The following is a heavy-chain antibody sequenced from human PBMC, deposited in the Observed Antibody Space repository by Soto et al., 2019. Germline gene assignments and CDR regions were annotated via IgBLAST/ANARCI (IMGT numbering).Heavy chain of an antibody. CDR3: AKDVGGYSGYAFDY. D-gene: IGHD5-12*01. J-gene: IGHJ4*02. CDR2: ISTSGGST. V-gene: IGHV3-23*01. Sequence: EVQLLESGGGLVQPGGSLRLSCAASGFTFSSYAMSWVRQAPGKGLEWVSDISTSGGSTYYADSVKGRFTISRDNSKNTLYLQMNSLRAEDTAVYYCAKDVGGYSGYAFDYWGQGTLVTVSS. CDR1: GFTFSSYA.